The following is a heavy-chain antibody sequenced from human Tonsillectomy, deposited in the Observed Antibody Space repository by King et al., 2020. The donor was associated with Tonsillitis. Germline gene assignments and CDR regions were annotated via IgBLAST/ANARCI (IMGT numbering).Heavy chain of an antibody. Sequence: QLVQSGAEVKKPGESLKISCQGSGYSFTSYWIGWVRQMPGKGLEWMGNISSADSNTRYSPSFQGQFTISADQHISTAYLQWSSLKATDTAMYYCARGYGLFDYWGQGTPVTVSS. CDR2: ISSADSNT. V-gene: IGHV5-51*04. J-gene: IGHJ4*02. D-gene: IGHD5-18*01. CDR3: ARGYGLFDY. CDR1: GYSFTSYW.